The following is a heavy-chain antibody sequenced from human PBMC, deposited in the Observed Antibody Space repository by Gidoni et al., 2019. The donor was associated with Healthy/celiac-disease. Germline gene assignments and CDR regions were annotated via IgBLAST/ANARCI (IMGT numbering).Heavy chain of an antibody. CDR1: GGSFSGYY. J-gene: IGHJ6*02. Sequence: QVQLQQWGAGLLKPSETLSLTCAVYGGSFSGYYWRWIRQPPGKGLEWIGEIKHSGSTNYNPSLKSRVTISVDTSKNQFSLKLSSVTAADTAVYYCARDCSGGSCYYYYGMDVWGQGTTVTVSS. CDR2: IKHSGST. V-gene: IGHV4-34*01. D-gene: IGHD2-15*01. CDR3: ARDCSGGSCYYYYGMDV.